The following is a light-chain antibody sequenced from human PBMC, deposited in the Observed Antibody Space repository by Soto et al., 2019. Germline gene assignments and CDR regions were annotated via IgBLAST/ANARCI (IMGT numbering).Light chain of an antibody. V-gene: IGLV7-46*01. Sequence: QAVVTQEPSLTVSPGGTVTLTCGSSTGAVTSGHYPYWFQQKPCQAPRTLIYDTSNKHSWTPARFSGSLLGGKAALTRSGAQPEDEDEYYCLLSYSGASWVFGGGTKLTVL. J-gene: IGLJ3*02. CDR2: DTS. CDR1: TGAVTSGHY. CDR3: LLSYSGASWV.